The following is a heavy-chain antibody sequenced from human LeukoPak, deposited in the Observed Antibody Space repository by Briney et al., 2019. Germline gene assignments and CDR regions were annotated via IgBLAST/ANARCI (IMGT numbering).Heavy chain of an antibody. CDR3: ARAMYSSGWYTAFDY. J-gene: IGHJ4*02. D-gene: IGHD6-19*01. V-gene: IGHV3-53*01. CDR1: GFTVSSNY. Sequence: GGSLRLSCAASGFTVSSNYMSWVRQAPGKGLEWVSVIYSGGSTYHADSVKGRFTISRDNSKNTLYLQMNSLRAEDTAVYYWARAMYSSGWYTAFDYWGQGTLVTVSS. CDR2: IYSGGST.